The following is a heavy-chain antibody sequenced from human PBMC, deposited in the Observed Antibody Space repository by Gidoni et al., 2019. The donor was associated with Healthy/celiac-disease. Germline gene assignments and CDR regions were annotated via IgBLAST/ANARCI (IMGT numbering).Heavy chain of an antibody. CDR1: GGPFSSYA. D-gene: IGHD5-18*01. V-gene: IGHV1-69*06. CDR2: ILPIFGTA. CDR3: AREVYSYGPLDY. Sequence: QVQLVQSGAEVKKPGSSVQVYCKASGGPFSSYAISWVRQAPGQGLEWMGGILPIFGTANYAQKFQGRVTITADKSTSTAYMELSSLRSEDTAVYYCAREVYSYGPLDYWGQGTLVTVSS. J-gene: IGHJ4*02.